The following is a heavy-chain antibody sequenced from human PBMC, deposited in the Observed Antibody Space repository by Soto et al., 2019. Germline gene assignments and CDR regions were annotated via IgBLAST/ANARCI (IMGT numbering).Heavy chain of an antibody. CDR1: GGSISSYY. D-gene: IGHD3-10*01. V-gene: IGHV4-59*08. CDR3: ARHGIGVPAAIWNYYGPGSYYIFDY. J-gene: IGHJ4*02. Sequence: LPETLSLTCTVSGGSISSYYWSWIRQPPGKGLEWIGYIYYSGSTNYNPSLKSRVTISVDTSKNQFSLKLSSVTAADTAVYYCARHGIGVPAAIWNYYGPGSYYIFDYWGQGTLVTVSS. CDR2: IYYSGST.